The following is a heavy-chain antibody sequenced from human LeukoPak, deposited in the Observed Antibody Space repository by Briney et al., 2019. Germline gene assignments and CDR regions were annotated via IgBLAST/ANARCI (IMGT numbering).Heavy chain of an antibody. CDR2: INPNSGGT. V-gene: IGHV1-2*02. D-gene: IGHD4-17*01. CDR3: ARASRFYGDYPAFDY. CDR1: GYTSTGYY. Sequence: ASVKVSCKASGYTSTGYYIHWVRQAPGQGLEWMGWINPNSGGTNSAQKFQGRVTMTGDTSISTAYMELSGLRSDDTTVYYCARASRFYGDYPAFDYWGQGTLVTVSS. J-gene: IGHJ4*02.